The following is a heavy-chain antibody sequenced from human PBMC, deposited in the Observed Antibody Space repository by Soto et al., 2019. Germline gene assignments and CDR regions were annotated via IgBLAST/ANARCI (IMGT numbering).Heavy chain of an antibody. D-gene: IGHD1-1*01. CDR1: GGTFSSYA. Sequence: SVKVSCKASGGTFSSYAISWVRQAPVQGLEWMGGIIPIFGTANSAQKFQGRVTITADEYTSKAYMELSSLSPEDTAAYYCARSDAYNRGLFDYWGQGTLLTVSS. CDR2: IIPIFGTA. J-gene: IGHJ4*02. CDR3: ARSDAYNRGLFDY. V-gene: IGHV1-69*13.